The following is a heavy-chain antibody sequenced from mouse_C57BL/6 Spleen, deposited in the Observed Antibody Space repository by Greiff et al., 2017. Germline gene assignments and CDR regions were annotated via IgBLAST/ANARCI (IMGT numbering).Heavy chain of an antibody. D-gene: IGHD2-4*01. Sequence: VQLQQSGAELARPGASVKLSCKASGYTFTSYGISWVKQRTGQGLEWIGEIYPRSGNTYSNEKFKGKATLTADKSSSTAYMELRSLTSENSAVYFGARRGDYDEGYFDVWGTGTAVTVSA. CDR2: IYPRSGNT. CDR1: GYTFTSYG. CDR3: ARRGDYDEGYFDV. V-gene: IGHV1-81*01. J-gene: IGHJ1*03.